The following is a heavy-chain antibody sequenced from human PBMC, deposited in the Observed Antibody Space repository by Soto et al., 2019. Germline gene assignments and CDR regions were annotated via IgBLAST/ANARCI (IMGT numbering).Heavy chain of an antibody. V-gene: IGHV1-18*04. CDR2: ISAYNGNT. Sequence: ASVKVSCKASGYTFTSYGISCVRQAPGQGLEWMGWISAYNGNTNYAQKLQGRVTMTTDTSTSTAYMELRSLKASDTAMYYCARATAMAPGLPYYYYGMDVWGQGTTVTVS. CDR3: ARATAMAPGLPYYYYGMDV. CDR1: GYTFTSYG. D-gene: IGHD5-18*01. J-gene: IGHJ6*02.